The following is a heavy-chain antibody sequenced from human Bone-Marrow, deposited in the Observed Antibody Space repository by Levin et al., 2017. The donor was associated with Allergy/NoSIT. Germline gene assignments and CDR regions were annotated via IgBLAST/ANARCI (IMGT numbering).Heavy chain of an antibody. J-gene: IGHJ6*02. Sequence: KVSCKGSGYSFTSYWIGWVRQMPGKGLEWMGIIYPGDSDTRYSPSFQGQVTISADKSISTAYLQWSSLKASDTAMYYCAIDTYSSGWYRGGSYYYYGMDGWGQGTTVTVSS. CDR1: GYSFTSYW. V-gene: IGHV5-51*01. CDR3: AIDTYSSGWYRGGSYYYYGMDG. D-gene: IGHD6-19*01. CDR2: IYPGDSDT.